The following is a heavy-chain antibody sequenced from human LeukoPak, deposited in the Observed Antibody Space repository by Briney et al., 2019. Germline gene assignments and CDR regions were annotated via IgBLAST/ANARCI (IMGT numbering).Heavy chain of an antibody. CDR1: GYTFTGYY. Sequence: ASVKVSCKASGYTFTGYYMHWVRQAPGQGLEWMGWINPNSGGTNYAQSFQGRVTMTRDTSITTAYMELSGLRSDDTAVYYCATFFSVAAPWGQGTLVTVSS. J-gene: IGHJ5*02. V-gene: IGHV1-2*02. CDR2: INPNSGGT. D-gene: IGHD6-6*01. CDR3: ATFFSVAAP.